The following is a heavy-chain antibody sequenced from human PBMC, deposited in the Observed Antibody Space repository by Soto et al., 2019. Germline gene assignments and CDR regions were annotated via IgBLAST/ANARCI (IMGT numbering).Heavy chain of an antibody. CDR1: GGSISSGGYY. CDR2: IHYSGST. V-gene: IGHV4-31*03. J-gene: IGHJ6*02. CDR3: ARVGAPSDGMDV. Sequence: QVQLQESGPGLVKPSQTLSLTCTVSGGSISSGGYYWSWIRQHPGKGLDLIGYIHYSGSTYYNPSLKRRVTISADTSKNQFSLKLTYVTAADTAVYYCARVGAPSDGMDVWGHGTTVTVSS. D-gene: IGHD3-16*01.